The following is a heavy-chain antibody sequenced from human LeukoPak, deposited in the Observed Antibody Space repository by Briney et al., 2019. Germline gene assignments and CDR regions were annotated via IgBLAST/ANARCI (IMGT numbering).Heavy chain of an antibody. CDR1: GFTFSNYN. D-gene: IGHD3-10*01. Sequence: GGSLRLSCAASGFTFSNYNMNWVRQAPGKGLEWVSSISSSSSYIYYADSVRGRFTISRDNAKNSLYLQMNSLRAEDTALYYCARDEETMVRGVLYYYYYMDVWGKGTTVTVSS. CDR3: ARDEETMVRGVLYYYYYMDV. CDR2: ISSSSSYI. V-gene: IGHV3-21*01. J-gene: IGHJ6*03.